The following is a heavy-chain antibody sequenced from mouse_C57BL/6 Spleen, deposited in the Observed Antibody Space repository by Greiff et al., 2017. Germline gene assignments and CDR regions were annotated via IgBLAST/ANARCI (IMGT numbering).Heavy chain of an antibody. CDR1: GFTFSDYG. Sequence: EVQVVESGGGLVKPGGSLKLSCAASGFTFSDYGMHWVRQAPEKGLEWVAYISSGSSTIYYAATVKGRFTISRDNDKNTLFLQMTSLKSGDTDMYYSARQEEYAMDYWGQGTSVTVAS. J-gene: IGHJ4*01. CDR3: ARQEEYAMDY. CDR2: ISSGSSTI. V-gene: IGHV5-17*01.